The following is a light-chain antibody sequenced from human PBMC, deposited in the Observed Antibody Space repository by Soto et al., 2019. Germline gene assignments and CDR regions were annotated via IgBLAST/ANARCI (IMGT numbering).Light chain of an antibody. CDR2: EES. V-gene: IGKV1-9*01. CDR1: QAVPNN. CDR3: QQVKTYPRT. Sequence: DIHLTQSPSFLSASVGDRVTITCRPSQAVPNNMAWYQQKPGKPPKLLIYEESTLHSGVPSRFRPRKSATQFTLTIDSLQPEDFQTHYCQQVKTYPRTLGGGTKVDIK. J-gene: IGKJ4*01.